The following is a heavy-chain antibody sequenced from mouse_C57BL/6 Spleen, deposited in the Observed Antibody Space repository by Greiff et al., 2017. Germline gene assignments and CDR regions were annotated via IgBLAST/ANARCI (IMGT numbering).Heavy chain of an antibody. CDR1: GYTFTGYC. D-gene: IGHD2-2*01. CDR2: INPCNGGT. Sequence: VQLQQSGPVLVKPGASVKMSCKASGYTFTGYCMNWVKQSPGKSLEWIGVINPCNGGTNYHEKFKGKATLTVDKSSSTAYMERNRLSSEDSAIYYCGSKTGYENFDYWGQGTTVTVSS. CDR3: GSKTGYENFDY. J-gene: IGHJ2*01. V-gene: IGHV1-19*01.